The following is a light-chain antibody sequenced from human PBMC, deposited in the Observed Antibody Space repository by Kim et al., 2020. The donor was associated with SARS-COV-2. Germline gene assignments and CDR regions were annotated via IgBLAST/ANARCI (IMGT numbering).Light chain of an antibody. CDR2: DVS. CDR3: CSYAGSYGVV. V-gene: IGLV2-11*01. J-gene: IGLJ2*01. CDR1: SSDVGGYNY. Sequence: GQSVTISCTGTSSDVGGYNYVSWYQQHPGKAPKLMNYDVSKRPSGVPDRFSSSKSGNTASLTISGLQAEDEADYYCCSYAGSYGVVFGGGTQLTVL.